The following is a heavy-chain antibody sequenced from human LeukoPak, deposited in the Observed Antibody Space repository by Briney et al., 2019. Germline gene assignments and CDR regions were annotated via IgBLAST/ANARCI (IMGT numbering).Heavy chain of an antibody. V-gene: IGHV4-39*07. CDR3: ARKQTGTMYDV. J-gene: IGHJ4*02. Sequence: PSETLSLTCIVPGGSISSSRYYWAWIRQSPGKGLEWIGTFSSGGSAYYNPSLTSGVSISKDTSGNQFSLRLYSVTAADTAVYYCARKQTGTMYDVWGQGTQVTVSS. CDR2: FSSGGSA. D-gene: IGHD1-7*01. CDR1: GGSISSSRYY.